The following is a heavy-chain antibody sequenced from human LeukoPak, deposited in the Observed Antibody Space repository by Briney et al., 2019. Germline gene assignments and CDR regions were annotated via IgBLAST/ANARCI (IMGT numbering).Heavy chain of an antibody. CDR3: AKVGRDGYPDY. CDR1: GYTFTGHY. CDR2: INPNSGDA. V-gene: IGHV1-2*02. D-gene: IGHD5-24*01. Sequence: ASVKVSCKASGYTFTGHYMHWVRQAPGQGLGWMGWINPNSGDAKYAQMFQGRVTMTRDTSITTAYMELNSLRSDDMAVYYCAKVGRDGYPDYWGQGTLVTVSS. J-gene: IGHJ4*02.